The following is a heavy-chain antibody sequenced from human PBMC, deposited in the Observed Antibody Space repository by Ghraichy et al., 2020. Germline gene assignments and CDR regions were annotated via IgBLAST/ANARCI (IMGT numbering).Heavy chain of an antibody. CDR1: GFTFSSYS. D-gene: IGHD1-1*01. CDR2: INGRSSTI. V-gene: IGHV3-48*02. Sequence: GGSLRLSCAASGFTFSSYSMNWVRQAPGKGLEWVSYINGRSSTIYYSDSVKGRFTISRDNAKNSLYLQMNSLRDEDTAVYYCARVGYRVYDYVGQGTLVNVSS. J-gene: IGHJ4*02. CDR3: ARVGYRVYDY.